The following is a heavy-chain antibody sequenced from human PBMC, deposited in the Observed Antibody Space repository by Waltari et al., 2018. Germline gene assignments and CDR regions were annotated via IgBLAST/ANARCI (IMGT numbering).Heavy chain of an antibody. J-gene: IGHJ6*02. D-gene: IGHD2-21*01. CDR2: INPSGGRT. Sequence: QVQLVQSGAEVKKPGASVKISCKTSEYTFTSSYVHWVRQAPGQGLEWMGIINPSGGRTIYAPKVQGRVTMTRDTSTSTVYMELSSLRSEDTAVYYCASDTGALWMDVWGQGTTVTVSS. V-gene: IGHV1-46*01. CDR3: ASDTGALWMDV. CDR1: EYTFTSSY.